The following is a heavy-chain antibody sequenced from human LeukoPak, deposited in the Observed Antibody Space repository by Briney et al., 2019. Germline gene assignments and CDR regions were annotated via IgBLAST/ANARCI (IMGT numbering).Heavy chain of an antibody. V-gene: IGHV4-59*08. CDR1: GGSISSYY. Sequence: SETLSLTCTVSGGSISSYYWSWIWQPPGKGLEWIGYIYYSGSTNYNPSLKSRVTISVDTSKNQFSLKLSSVTAADTAVYYCASHTRRYCSSTSCYDWIWFDPWGQGTLVTVSS. CDR2: IYYSGST. CDR3: ASHTRRYCSSTSCYDWIWFDP. D-gene: IGHD2-2*01. J-gene: IGHJ5*02.